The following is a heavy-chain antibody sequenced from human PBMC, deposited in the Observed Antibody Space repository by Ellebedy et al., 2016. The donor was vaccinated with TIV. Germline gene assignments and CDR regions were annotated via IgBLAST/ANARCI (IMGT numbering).Heavy chain of an antibody. V-gene: IGHV3-7*01. D-gene: IGHD2/OR15-2a*01. J-gene: IGHJ4*01. Sequence: PGGSLRLSCGASGFTLSSPWMTWVRQAPGKGLEWVATINPDGSQKNHVESVKCRCTITQHKAKNSVFLQMNSLRAEDTAVYYCARDRAYLTFDYWGQGTLVTVSS. CDR1: GFTLSSPW. CDR2: INPDGSQK. CDR3: ARDRAYLTFDY.